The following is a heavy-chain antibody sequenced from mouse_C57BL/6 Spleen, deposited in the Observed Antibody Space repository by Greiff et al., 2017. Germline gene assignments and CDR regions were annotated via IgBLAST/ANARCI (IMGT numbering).Heavy chain of an antibody. CDR3: ASPYSNYAMDY. V-gene: IGHV1-85*01. Sequence: VQLQQSGPELVKPGASVKLSCKASGYTFTSYDINWVKQRPGQGLEWIGWIYPRDGSTKYNEKFKGKATLTVDTSSSTAYMELHSLTSEDSAVYFCASPYSNYAMDYWGQGTSVTVSS. J-gene: IGHJ4*01. D-gene: IGHD2-5*01. CDR1: GYTFTSYD. CDR2: IYPRDGST.